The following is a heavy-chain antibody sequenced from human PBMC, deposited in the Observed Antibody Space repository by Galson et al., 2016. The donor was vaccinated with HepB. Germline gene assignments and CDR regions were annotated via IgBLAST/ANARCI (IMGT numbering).Heavy chain of an antibody. Sequence: SLRLSCAAYGFNFADFAMHWIRQVPGKGLEWVSGIGRDSGGYGYGDSVKGRFTISRDNAKRSLFLQMNSLRPEDTAIYYCAKVRLYSTHSFYFYAMDVWGQGTTVIVFS. CDR2: IGRDSGGY. CDR1: GFNFADFA. V-gene: IGHV3-9*01. D-gene: IGHD6-13*01. CDR3: AKVRLYSTHSFYFYAMDV. J-gene: IGHJ6*02.